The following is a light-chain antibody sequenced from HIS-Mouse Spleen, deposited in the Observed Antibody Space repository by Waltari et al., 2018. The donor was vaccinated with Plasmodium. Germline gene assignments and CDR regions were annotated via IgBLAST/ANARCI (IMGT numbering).Light chain of an antibody. J-gene: IGKJ2*01. CDR2: GAS. Sequence: EIVMTQSPATLSVSPGDRATLSCRASQSVSSNLACYQQKAGQAPRLLIYGASTRATGIPARFSGSGSGTEFTLTISSMQSEDFAVYYCQQYNNWPPYTFGQGTKLEIK. CDR1: QSVSSN. V-gene: IGKV3-15*01. CDR3: QQYNNWPPYT.